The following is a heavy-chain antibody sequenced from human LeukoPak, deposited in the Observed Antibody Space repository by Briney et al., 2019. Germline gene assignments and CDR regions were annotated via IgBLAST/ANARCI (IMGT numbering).Heavy chain of an antibody. V-gene: IGHV3-74*01. CDR1: GFTFSGFW. Sequence: QPGGSLRLSCAASGFTFSGFWMHWVRQTPGKGLVGVSRINSDGSSTNYADSVKGRFTISRDNSKNTLYLQMNSLRAEDTAVYYCARLRSGWFDPWGQGTLVTVSS. CDR3: ARLRSGWFDP. J-gene: IGHJ5*02. CDR2: INSDGSST.